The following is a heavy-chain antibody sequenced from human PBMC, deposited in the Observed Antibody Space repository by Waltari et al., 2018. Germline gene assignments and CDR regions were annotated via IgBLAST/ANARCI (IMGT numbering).Heavy chain of an antibody. J-gene: IGHJ4*02. CDR1: GGTFSSYA. D-gene: IGHD3-22*01. V-gene: IGHV1-69*10. CDR2: IIPILGIA. CDR3: ASTRGHYYDSSGYYLFDY. Sequence: QVQLVQSGAEVQKPGSSVKVSCQASGGTFSSYALTWVRQAPGQGLEWMGGIIPILGIANYAQKFQGRVTITADKSTSTAYMELSSLRSEDTAVYYCASTRGHYYDSSGYYLFDYWGQGTLVTVSS.